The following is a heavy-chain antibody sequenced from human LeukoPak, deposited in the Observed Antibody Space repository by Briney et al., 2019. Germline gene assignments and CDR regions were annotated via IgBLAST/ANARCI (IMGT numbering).Heavy chain of an antibody. D-gene: IGHD3-9*01. Sequence: SGTLSLTCTVSGGSISSYYWSWIRQPPGKGLEWIGYIYYSGSTNYNPSLKSRVTISVDTSKNQFSLKLSSVTAADTAVYYCARERRGYDILTGYFDYYYGMDVWGQGTTVTVSS. CDR1: GGSISSYY. CDR3: ARERRGYDILTGYFDYYYGMDV. J-gene: IGHJ6*02. CDR2: IYYSGST. V-gene: IGHV4-59*01.